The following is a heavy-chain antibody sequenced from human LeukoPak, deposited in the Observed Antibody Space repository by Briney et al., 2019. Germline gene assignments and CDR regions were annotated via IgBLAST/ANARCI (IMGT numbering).Heavy chain of an antibody. CDR2: INPSGGST. D-gene: IGHD3-22*01. CDR3: ASSQEYYYDSSGYPSGFDY. V-gene: IGHV1-46*01. Sequence: ASVKVSCKASGYTFTSYYMHWVRQAPGQGLEWMGIINPSGGSTSYAQKFQGRVTMTRDTFTSTVYMELSSLRSEDTAVYYCASSQEYYYDSSGYPSGFDYWGQGTLVTVSS. J-gene: IGHJ4*02. CDR1: GYTFTSYY.